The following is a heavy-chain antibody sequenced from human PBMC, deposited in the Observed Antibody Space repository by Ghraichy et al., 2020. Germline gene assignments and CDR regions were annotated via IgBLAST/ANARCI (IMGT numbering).Heavy chain of an antibody. CDR3: ARENKRQNQGWIQLQDGGLSYYYYYMDV. CDR2: IIPIFGTA. CDR1: GGTFSSYA. Sequence: SVKVSCKASGGTFSSYAISWVRQAPGQGLEWMGGIIPIFGTANYAQKFQGRVTITADESTSTAYMELSSLRSEDTAVYYCARENKRQNQGWIQLQDGGLSYYYYYMDVWGKGTTVTVSS. V-gene: IGHV1-69*13. D-gene: IGHD5-18*01. J-gene: IGHJ6*03.